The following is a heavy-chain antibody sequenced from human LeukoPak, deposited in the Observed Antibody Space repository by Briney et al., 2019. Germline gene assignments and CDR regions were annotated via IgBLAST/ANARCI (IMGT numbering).Heavy chain of an antibody. D-gene: IGHD6-13*01. CDR3: AGVGIAAAGRVGIAFDI. J-gene: IGHJ3*02. CDR2: ISSSSSYI. Sequence: GGSLRLSCAASGFTFSSYSMNWVRQAPGKGLEWVSSISSSSSYIYYADSVKGRFTISRDNAKNSLYLQMNSLRAEDTAVYYCAGVGIAAAGRVGIAFDIWGQGTMVTVSS. V-gene: IGHV3-21*01. CDR1: GFTFSSYS.